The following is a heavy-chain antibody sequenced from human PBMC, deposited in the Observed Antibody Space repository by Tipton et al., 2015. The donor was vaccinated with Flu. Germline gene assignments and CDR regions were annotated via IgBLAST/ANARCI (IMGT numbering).Heavy chain of an antibody. CDR1: GFTFSSYG. J-gene: IGHJ3*02. V-gene: IGHV3-33*08. CDR3: ARDSERAGAFDI. D-gene: IGHD6-19*01. CDR2: IWYDGSNK. Sequence: SLRLSCAASGFTFSSYGMHWVRQAPGKGLEWVAVIWYDGSNKYYADSVKGRFTISRDNSKNTLYLQMNSLRAEDTAVYYCARDSERAGAFDIWGQGTMVTVSS.